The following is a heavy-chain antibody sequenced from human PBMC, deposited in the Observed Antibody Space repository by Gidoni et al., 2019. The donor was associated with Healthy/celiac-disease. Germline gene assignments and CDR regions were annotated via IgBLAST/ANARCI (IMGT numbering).Heavy chain of an antibody. V-gene: IGHV3-23*01. D-gene: IGHD2-2*01. Sequence: EVQLLESGGGLVQPGGSLRLSCAASGFTFSSYAMSWVRQAPWKGLEWVSAISGSGGSTYCADSVKGQFTISRDNSKNTLYLQMNSLRAEDTAVYYCAAHCSSTSCSTALYYYYGMDVWGQGTTVTVSS. CDR3: AAHCSSTSCSTALYYYYGMDV. CDR2: ISGSGGST. J-gene: IGHJ6*02. CDR1: GFTFSSYA.